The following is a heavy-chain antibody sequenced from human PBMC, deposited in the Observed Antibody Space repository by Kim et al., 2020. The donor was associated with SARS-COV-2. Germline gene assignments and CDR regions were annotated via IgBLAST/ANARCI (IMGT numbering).Heavy chain of an antibody. Sequence: GGSLRLSCAASGFTFSNAWMSWVRQAPGKGLEWVGRIKSKTDGGTTDYAAPVKGRFTISRDDSKNTLYLQMNSLKTEDTAVYYCTTYSGSLTDYYFDYWGQGTLVTVSS. CDR2: IKSKTDGGTT. CDR1: GFTFSNAW. CDR3: TTYSGSLTDYYFDY. J-gene: IGHJ4*02. V-gene: IGHV3-15*01. D-gene: IGHD1-26*01.